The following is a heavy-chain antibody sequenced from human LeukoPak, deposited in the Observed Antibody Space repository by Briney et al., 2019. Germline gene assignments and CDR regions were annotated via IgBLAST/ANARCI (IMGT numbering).Heavy chain of an antibody. CDR3: AKDRPERYFDWFYYYYGMDV. V-gene: IGHV3-30*18. J-gene: IGHJ6*04. CDR1: GFTFSSYG. Sequence: SGGSLRLSCAASGFTFSSYGMHWVRQAPGKGLEWVAVISYDGSNKYYADSVKGRFTISRDNSKNTLYLQMNSLRAEDTAVYYCAKDRPERYFDWFYYYYGMDVWGEGTTVTVSS. CDR2: ISYDGSNK. D-gene: IGHD3-9*01.